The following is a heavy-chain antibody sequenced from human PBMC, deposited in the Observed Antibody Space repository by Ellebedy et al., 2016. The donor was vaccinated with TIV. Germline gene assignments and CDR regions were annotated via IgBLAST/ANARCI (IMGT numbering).Heavy chain of an antibody. J-gene: IGHJ4*02. CDR1: EFTFSSQS. CDR3: ARGYDYGDSPC. CDR2: IGSSSNYM. Sequence: PGGSLRLSCAASEFTFSSQSMNWVRQAPGWGLEWVSSIGSSSNYMKYADSVKGRFTIYRDNAKNSLYLQMASLRAEDTAVYYCARGYDYGDSPCWGQGTLVTVSS. V-gene: IGHV3-21*01. D-gene: IGHD4-17*01.